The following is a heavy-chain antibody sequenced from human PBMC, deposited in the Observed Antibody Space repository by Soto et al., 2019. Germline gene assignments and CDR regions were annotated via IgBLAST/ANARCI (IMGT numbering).Heavy chain of an antibody. CDR3: ARVRGYYRNLYYFDY. J-gene: IGHJ4*02. D-gene: IGHD1-26*01. Sequence: GGSLRLSCAASGFTFSSYWMHWVRQAPGKGLVWVSRINSDGSSTSYADSVKGRFTISRDNAKNTLYLQMNSLRAEDTAVYYCARVRGYYRNLYYFDYWGQGTLVTVSS. CDR2: INSDGSST. V-gene: IGHV3-74*01. CDR1: GFTFSSYW.